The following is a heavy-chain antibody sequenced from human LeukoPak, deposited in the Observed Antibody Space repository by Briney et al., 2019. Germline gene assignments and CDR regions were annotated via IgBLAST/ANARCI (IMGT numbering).Heavy chain of an antibody. CDR3: AKAPGSSSWYYFDY. V-gene: IGHV3-30*02. CDR2: IRYDESNK. Sequence: GGSLRLSCAASGFTFSSYSMNWVRQAPGKGLEWVAFIRYDESNKYYVESVKGRFTISRDNSKNTLYLQMNSLRAEDTAMYYCAKAPGSSSWYYFDYWGQGTLVTVSS. J-gene: IGHJ4*02. D-gene: IGHD6-13*01. CDR1: GFTFSSYS.